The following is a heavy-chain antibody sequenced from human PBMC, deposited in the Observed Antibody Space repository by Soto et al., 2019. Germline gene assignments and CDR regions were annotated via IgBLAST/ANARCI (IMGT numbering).Heavy chain of an antibody. CDR2: SSGSAGST. CDR3: AKGGLLWFGVGF. Sequence: EVQLLESGGGLVQPGGSLRLSCAASGFTFSSYAMSWVRQAPGKGLEWVSASSGSAGSTYYADSVKGRFTSSRDNSTHTLYLQMNRLRAEATYVYSCAKGGLLWFGVGFWGQGTPVTVSS. CDR1: GFTFSSYA. J-gene: IGHJ4*02. V-gene: IGHV3-23*01. D-gene: IGHD3-10*01.